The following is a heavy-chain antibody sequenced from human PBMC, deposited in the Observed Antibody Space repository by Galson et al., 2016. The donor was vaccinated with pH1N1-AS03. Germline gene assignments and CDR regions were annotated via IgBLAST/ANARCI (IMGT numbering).Heavy chain of an antibody. V-gene: IGHV1-2*02. CDR1: GYTFTAYY. CDR3: ARILRGKGGLDS. Sequence: SVKVSCKASGYTFTAYYIHWVRQAPGQGLEWMGWIDPDHEGGTRYAQKFQVRVTMARDTSITTVYMEVTRLTSDDTAVYYCARILRGKGGLDSWGQGTLVTVTS. D-gene: IGHD3-16*01. CDR2: IDPDHEGGT. J-gene: IGHJ5*01.